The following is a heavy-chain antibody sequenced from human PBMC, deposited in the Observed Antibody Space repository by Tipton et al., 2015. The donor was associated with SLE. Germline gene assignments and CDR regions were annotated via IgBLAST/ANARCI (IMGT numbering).Heavy chain of an antibody. J-gene: IGHJ3*02. V-gene: IGHV3-21*01. CDR1: GFSFGSYT. CDR2: ISSSSSYV. Sequence: SLRLSCAASGFSFGSYTMTWVRQAPGKGLEWVSSISSSSSYVYYADSVKGRFTVSRDNAKNSLYMQMNSLRAEDTAVYYCARTYYDFWSGYYPFAFDIWGQGTMVTVSS. CDR3: ARTYYDFWSGYYPFAFDI. D-gene: IGHD3-3*01.